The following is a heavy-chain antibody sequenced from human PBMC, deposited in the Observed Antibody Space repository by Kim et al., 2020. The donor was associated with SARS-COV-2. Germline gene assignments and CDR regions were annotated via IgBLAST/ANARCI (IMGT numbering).Heavy chain of an antibody. V-gene: IGHV1-2*06. D-gene: IGHD7-27*01. Sequence: DSVKVSCKSSGYTFTGYYLHWIRQAPGQGLEWMGRINPNNGDTKFGQNFQGRVTMTRDTSISTAYLELNRLSFDDTAVYYCTRALVTGDEFDYWGQGTLVTVSS. CDR2: INPNNGDT. J-gene: IGHJ4*02. CDR1: GYTFTGYY. CDR3: TRALVTGDEFDY.